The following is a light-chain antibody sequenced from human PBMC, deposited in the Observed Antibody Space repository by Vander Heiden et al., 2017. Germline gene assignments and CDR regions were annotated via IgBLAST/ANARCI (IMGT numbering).Light chain of an antibody. V-gene: IGKV1-13*02. CDR3: QQFNSYPYT. CDR2: EAS. Sequence: AIQLTQPPSSLSASVVDRVAITCRASQGISSALAWYQQKPGKAPKLLIYEASSLESGVPSRFSGSGSGTDFTLTISSLQPEDFATYYCQQFNSYPYTFGQGTKLEIK. J-gene: IGKJ2*01. CDR1: QGISSA.